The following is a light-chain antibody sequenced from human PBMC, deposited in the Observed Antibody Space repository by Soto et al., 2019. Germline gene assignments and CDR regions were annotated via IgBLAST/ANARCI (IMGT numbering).Light chain of an antibody. V-gene: IGKV3-20*01. CDR3: QQYGSALIT. CDR1: QRVISSY. J-gene: IGKJ5*01. CDR2: GAS. Sequence: IVFIQCAGTLYLCTGELASLLGSASQRVISSYLVCDLPKPGEAAMLRLYGASSRATGIPDRCSGSGSGTDFTLTISRLEPEEFAVYDVQQYGSALITAGQGTRLEI.